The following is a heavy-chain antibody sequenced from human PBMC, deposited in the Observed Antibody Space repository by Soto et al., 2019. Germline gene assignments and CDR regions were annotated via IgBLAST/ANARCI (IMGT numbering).Heavy chain of an antibody. CDR2: IYYSGST. CDR3: ARSSIAPRLFMYPFDY. Sequence: PSETLSLTCTVSGGSISSYYWSWIRQPPGKGLEWIGYIYYSGSTNYNPSLKSRVTISVDTSKNQFSLRLNSVTAADTAVYYCARSSIAPRLFMYPFDYWGQGTLVTVS. J-gene: IGHJ4*02. CDR1: GGSISSYY. D-gene: IGHD6-6*01. V-gene: IGHV4-59*08.